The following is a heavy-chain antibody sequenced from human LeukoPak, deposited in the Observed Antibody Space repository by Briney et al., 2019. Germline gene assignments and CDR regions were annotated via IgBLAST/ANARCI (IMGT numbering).Heavy chain of an antibody. CDR1: GFTFDDYA. J-gene: IGHJ4*02. CDR3: AREHSSSLFNFDY. Sequence: PGGSLRLSCAASGFTFDDYAMHWVRQAPGKGLEWVSGISWNSGSIGYADSVKGRFTISRDNAKNSLYLQMNSLRAEDTALYYCAREHSSSLFNFDYWGQGTLVTVSS. CDR2: ISWNSGSI. D-gene: IGHD6-13*01. V-gene: IGHV3-9*01.